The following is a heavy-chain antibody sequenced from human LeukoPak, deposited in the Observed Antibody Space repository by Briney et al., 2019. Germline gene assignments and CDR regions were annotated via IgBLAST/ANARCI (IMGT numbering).Heavy chain of an antibody. V-gene: IGHV3-23*01. CDR3: ARRFNWGSFYYGMDV. J-gene: IGHJ6*02. CDR2: ISGSGDTT. D-gene: IGHD7-27*01. Sequence: GGSLRLSCAASGFIFSTYAMSWVRQAPGKGLEWVSAISGSGDTTYYADSVKGRFTISRDNSKNALYLQMNSLRAEDTAVYYCARRFNWGSFYYGMDVWGQGTTVTVSS. CDR1: GFIFSTYA.